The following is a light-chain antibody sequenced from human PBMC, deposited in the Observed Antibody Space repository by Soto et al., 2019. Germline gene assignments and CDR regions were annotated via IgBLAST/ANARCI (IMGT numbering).Light chain of an antibody. V-gene: IGLV1-40*01. J-gene: IGLJ1*01. CDR3: QSYDSSLRGSYV. Sequence: QSVLTQPPSVSGGPGQRVTLSCPGGSPNIRAGYDVHWYQQLPGTAPKLLIYGNSNRPSGVPDRFSGSKSGTSASLAITGLQAEDEADYYCQSYDSSLRGSYVFGTGTKVTVL. CDR1: SPNIRAGYD. CDR2: GNS.